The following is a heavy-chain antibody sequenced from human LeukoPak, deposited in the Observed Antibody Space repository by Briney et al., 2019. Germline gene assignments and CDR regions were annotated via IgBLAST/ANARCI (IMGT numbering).Heavy chain of an antibody. V-gene: IGHV1-2*02. J-gene: IGHJ4*02. CDR2: INPNSGGT. CDR3: ARVRWFGETGLDY. D-gene: IGHD3-10*01. Sequence: ASVKVSCKASGYTFTGYYMHWARQAPGQGLEWMGWINPNSGGTHYAQKFQGRVTMTRDTSTSTAYMELSRLRYEDTAVYYCARVRWFGETGLDYWGQGTLVTVSS. CDR1: GYTFTGYY.